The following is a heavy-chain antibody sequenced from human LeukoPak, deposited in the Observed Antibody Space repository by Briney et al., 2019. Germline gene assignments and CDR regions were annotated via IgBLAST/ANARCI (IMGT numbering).Heavy chain of an antibody. CDR3: TKEWSNAGTTISPPHY. D-gene: IGHD1-7*01. Sequence: PGGSLRLSCAASGFTFSSYEMNWVRQAPGKGLEWVSYISSSGSTIYYADSVKGRFTISRDNSKNTLYLQMNSMRVEDTAVYFCTKEWSNAGTTISPPHYWGEGTLVTVSS. CDR1: GFTFSSYE. J-gene: IGHJ4*02. CDR2: ISSSGSTI. V-gene: IGHV3-48*03.